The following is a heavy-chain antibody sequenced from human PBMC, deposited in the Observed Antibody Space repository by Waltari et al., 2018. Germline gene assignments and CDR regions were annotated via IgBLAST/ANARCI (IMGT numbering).Heavy chain of an antibody. J-gene: IGHJ4*02. Sequence: EVQLVESGGGLVQPGGSLRLSCAVSGFTFSSYWMTWVRQAPGKGLEWVANINQDGSTKNYVDSVKGRFTVSRDNAKNSLYLQMNSLRVEDTAIYYCARDCDYATYGLGAYWGQGDQVTVSS. D-gene: IGHD4-17*01. CDR2: INQDGSTK. V-gene: IGHV3-7*04. CDR3: ARDCDYATYGLGAY. CDR1: GFTFSSYW.